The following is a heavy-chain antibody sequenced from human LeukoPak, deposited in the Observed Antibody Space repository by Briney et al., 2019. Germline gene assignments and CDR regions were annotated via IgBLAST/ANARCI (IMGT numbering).Heavy chain of an antibody. J-gene: IGHJ4*02. CDR1: GFTVSSNS. CDR2: IYSGDT. D-gene: IGHD6-13*01. V-gene: IGHV3-53*01. Sequence: GGSLRLSCTVSGFTVSSNSMSWVRQAPGKGLEWVSFIYSGDTHYSDSVKGRFTISRDHSKNTLYLQMNSLRAEDTAVYYCASAIAAAGTPDYWGQGTLVTVSS. CDR3: ASAIAAAGTPDY.